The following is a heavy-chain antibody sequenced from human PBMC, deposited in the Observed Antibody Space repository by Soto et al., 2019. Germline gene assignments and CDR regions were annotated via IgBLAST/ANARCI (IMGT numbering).Heavy chain of an antibody. CDR1: GGSFSGYY. Sequence: LSLTCAVYGGSFSGYYWSWIRQPPGKGLEWIGEINHSGSTNYNPSLKSRVTISVDQSMNQFSLRLTSVTAADTAVYYCARDSLAFFDYWGQGTPVTVSS. V-gene: IGHV4-34*01. D-gene: IGHD5-12*01. J-gene: IGHJ4*02. CDR3: ARDSLAFFDY. CDR2: INHSGST.